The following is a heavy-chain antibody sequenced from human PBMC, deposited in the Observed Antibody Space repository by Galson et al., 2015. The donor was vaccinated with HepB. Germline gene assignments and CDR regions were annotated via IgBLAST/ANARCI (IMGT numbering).Heavy chain of an antibody. CDR1: GFTFSSYA. Sequence: SLRLSCAASGFTFSSYAMHWVRQAPGKGLEWVAVISYDGSNKYYADSVKGRFTISRDNSKNTLYLQMNSLRAEDTAVYYCAKKDYWGQGTLVTVSS. V-gene: IGHV3-30*18. CDR3: AKKDY. J-gene: IGHJ4*02. CDR2: ISYDGSNK.